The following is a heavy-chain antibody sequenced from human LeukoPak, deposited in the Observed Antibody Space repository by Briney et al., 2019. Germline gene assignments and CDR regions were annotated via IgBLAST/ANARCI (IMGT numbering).Heavy chain of an antibody. CDR3: ARDGPMVRGVMALNYFDY. D-gene: IGHD3-10*01. J-gene: IGHJ4*02. CDR1: GYTFTSYY. CDR2: INPSGGST. V-gene: IGHV1-46*01. Sequence: ASVKVSCKASGYTFTSYYMHWVRQAPGQGLEWMGIINPSGGSTSYAQKFQGRVTMTRDTSTSTVYMELSSLRSEDTAVYYCARDGPMVRGVMALNYFDYWGQGTLVTVSS.